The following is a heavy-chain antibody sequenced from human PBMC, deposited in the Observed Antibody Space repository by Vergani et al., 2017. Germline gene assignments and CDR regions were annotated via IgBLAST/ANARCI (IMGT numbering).Heavy chain of an antibody. D-gene: IGHD3-3*01. CDR1: GFTFSSYG. CDR2: IWYDGSNK. J-gene: IGHJ3*02. V-gene: IGHV3-33*01. CDR3: TTDGPVEYGIFEVVRHDAFDI. Sequence: QVQLVESGGGVVQPGRSLRLSCAASGFTFSSYGMHWVRQAPGKGLEWVAVIWYDGSNKYYADSVKGRFTISRDNSKNTLYLQMNSLKTEDTAVYYCTTDGPVEYGIFEVVRHDAFDIWGQGTMVTVSS.